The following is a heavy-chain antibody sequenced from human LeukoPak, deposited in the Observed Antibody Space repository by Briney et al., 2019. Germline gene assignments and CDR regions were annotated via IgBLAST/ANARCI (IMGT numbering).Heavy chain of an antibody. CDR2: IYHSGST. D-gene: IGHD2-15*01. V-gene: IGHV4-30-2*01. Sequence: SETLSLTCTVSGGSISSGGYYWSWIRQPPGKGLEWIGYIYHSGSTYYNPSLKSRVTISVDRSKNQFSLKLSSVTAADTAVYYCARARGVVVAAMDYWGQGTLVTVSS. CDR1: GGSISSGGYY. CDR3: ARARGVVVAAMDY. J-gene: IGHJ4*02.